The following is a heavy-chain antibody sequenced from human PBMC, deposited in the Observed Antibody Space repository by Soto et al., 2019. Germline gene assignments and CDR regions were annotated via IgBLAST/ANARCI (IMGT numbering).Heavy chain of an antibody. V-gene: IGHV1-69*12. CDR1: VGTFSSYA. D-gene: IGHD1-1*01. CDR3: ARGEGSRTAYYYGMDV. Sequence: QVQLVQSGAEVKKPGSSVKVSCKASVGTFSSYAISWVRQAPGQGLEWMGGIIPIFGTANYEQKFQGRVTITADESTSTAYMELSSLRSEDTAVYYCARGEGSRTAYYYGMDVWGQGTTVTVSS. CDR2: IIPIFGTA. J-gene: IGHJ6*02.